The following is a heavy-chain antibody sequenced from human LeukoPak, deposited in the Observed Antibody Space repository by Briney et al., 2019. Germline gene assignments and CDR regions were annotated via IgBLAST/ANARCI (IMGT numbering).Heavy chain of an antibody. D-gene: IGHD2-2*01. J-gene: IGHJ5*02. CDR2: IYYSGST. CDR3: ARAPTDIVVVPAASRYYGSGSFVWFDP. Sequence: SETLSLTCTVSGGSISSGGDYWSWIRQHPGKGLERIGYIYYSGSTYYNPSLKSRVTISVDTSKNQFSLKLSSVTAADTAAYYCARAPTDIVVVPAASRYYGSGSFVWFDPWGQGTLVTVSS. CDR1: GGSISSGGDY. V-gene: IGHV4-31*03.